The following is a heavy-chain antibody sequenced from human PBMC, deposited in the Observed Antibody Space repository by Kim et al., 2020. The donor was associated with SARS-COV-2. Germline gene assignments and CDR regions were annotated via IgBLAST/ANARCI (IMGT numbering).Heavy chain of an antibody. CDR3: ATAFAVRGDRRDYYYYYGIDV. CDR1: GYTLNELS. J-gene: IGHJ6*02. CDR2: FDPEDAET. D-gene: IGHD3-10*01. V-gene: IGHV1-24*01. Sequence: ASVKVSCKVSGYTLNELSIHWVRQAPGRGLEWMGGFDPEDAETIYAQKFQGRVTMTEDTSTDTAYMELGSLRSGDTAVYYCATAFAVRGDRRDYYYYYGIDVWGQGTTVTVSS.